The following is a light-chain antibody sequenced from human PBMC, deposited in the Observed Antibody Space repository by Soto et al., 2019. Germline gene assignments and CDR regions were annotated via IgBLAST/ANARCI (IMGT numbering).Light chain of an antibody. CDR3: KSYAGSNTYV. CDR2: EVV. J-gene: IGLJ1*01. V-gene: IGLV2-8*01. Sequence: QVALTQPPSASGSPGQSVTISCTGTNNDIGVYDFVSWYQHHPGKAPRLIIYEVVQRPSGVPDRFSGSKSGNTASLTVSGLQAADEADYFCKSYAGSNTYVVGSGTKVTVL. CDR1: NNDIGVYDF.